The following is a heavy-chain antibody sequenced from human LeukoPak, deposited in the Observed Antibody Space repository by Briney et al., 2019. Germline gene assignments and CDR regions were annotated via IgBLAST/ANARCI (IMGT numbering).Heavy chain of an antibody. D-gene: IGHD2-15*01. J-gene: IGHJ4*02. V-gene: IGHV3-48*01. CDR2: ISSSTSTI. CDR3: ARGDCSGGSCYLSLTTIDY. Sequence: GGSLRLSCAASGFSFIGYSMNWVRQAPGKGLEWVSYISSSTSTIYYADSVKGRFTISRDNAKNSLYLQMNSLRAEDTALYYCARGDCSGGSCYLSLTTIDYWGQGILVTVSS. CDR1: GFSFIGYS.